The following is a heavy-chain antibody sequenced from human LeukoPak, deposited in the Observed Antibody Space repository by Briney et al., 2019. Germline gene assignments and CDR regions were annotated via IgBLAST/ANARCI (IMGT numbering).Heavy chain of an antibody. V-gene: IGHV3-33*08. Sequence: GGSLRLSCAASGFTVSSNYMSWVRQAPGKGLEWVAVIWYDGSNKYYADSVKRRFTISRDNSKNTLYLQMNSLRAEDTAVYYCARDLATIFGVSGGMDVWGQGTTVTVSS. D-gene: IGHD3-3*01. CDR3: ARDLATIFGVSGGMDV. CDR2: IWYDGSNK. J-gene: IGHJ6*02. CDR1: GFTVSSNY.